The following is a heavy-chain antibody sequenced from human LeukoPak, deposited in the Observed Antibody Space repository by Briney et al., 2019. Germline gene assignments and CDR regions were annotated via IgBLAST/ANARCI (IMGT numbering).Heavy chain of an antibody. Sequence: GESLRLSCAASGFTFDDYAMHWVSQAPRKGLEWVSLISGDGGSTYYADSVKGRFTISRDNSKNSLYLQINRLRTEDTALYYCAKDRIYYDSSGDYDYWGQGTLVTVSS. V-gene: IGHV3-43*02. D-gene: IGHD3-22*01. CDR2: ISGDGGST. CDR3: AKDRIYYDSSGDYDY. J-gene: IGHJ4*02. CDR1: GFTFDDYA.